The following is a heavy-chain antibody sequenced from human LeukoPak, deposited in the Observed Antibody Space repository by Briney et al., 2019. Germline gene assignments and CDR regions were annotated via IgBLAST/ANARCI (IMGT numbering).Heavy chain of an antibody. D-gene: IGHD2-8*01. V-gene: IGHV4-4*02. Sequence: SETLSLTCAVSGGSISSRNWWSWVRQPPGKGLEWIGEIYHSGSINYNPSLKSQVTISVDKSKNQLSLRLTSVTAADTAVYYCARDNGAIRAYYYHGMDVWGQGTTVTVSS. CDR3: ARDNGAIRAYYYHGMDV. CDR2: IYHSGSI. J-gene: IGHJ6*02. CDR1: GGSISSRNW.